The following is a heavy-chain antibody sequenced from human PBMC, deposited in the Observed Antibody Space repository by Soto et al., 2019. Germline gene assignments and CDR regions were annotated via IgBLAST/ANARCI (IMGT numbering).Heavy chain of an antibody. CDR2: TSYDGSNN. D-gene: IGHD3-16*01. CDR1: GFTFRSYV. Sequence: QVQLVESGGGVVQPGTSLRLSCVGSGFTFRSYVIHWVRQAPGKGLEWVALTSYDGSNNFYGDSVKGRFTISRHNSRNTVELQMDSLTFKDTALYSCARWGTTGGLDVWGQGTLVSVSS. V-gene: IGHV3-33*05. CDR3: ARWGTTGGLDV. J-gene: IGHJ4*02.